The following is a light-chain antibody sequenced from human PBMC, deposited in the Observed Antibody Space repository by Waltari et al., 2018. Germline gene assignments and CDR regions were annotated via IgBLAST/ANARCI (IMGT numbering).Light chain of an antibody. V-gene: IGKV3-20*01. CDR2: GAS. CDR1: QSVGRT. CDR3: QHYVRLPAT. Sequence: EIVLTQSPGTLSLSPGERATLSCRASQSVGRTLAWYQQKPGQAPRLLIYGASSRATDIPDRFSGSGSGTDFSLTINSLEPEDFAVYFCQHYVRLPATFGQGTKVEIK. J-gene: IGKJ1*01.